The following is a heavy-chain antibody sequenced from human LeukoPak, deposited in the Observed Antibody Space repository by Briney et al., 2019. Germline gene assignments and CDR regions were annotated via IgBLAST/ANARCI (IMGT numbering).Heavy chain of an antibody. D-gene: IGHD3-22*01. Sequence: GGSLRLSCAASGFTFDDYGMSWVRQAPGKGLEWVSGINWNGGSTGYADSVKGRFTISRDNAKNSLYLQMNSLRAEDTAMYYCARDLRLSSGYLLYYFDSWGQGTLVTVSS. CDR3: ARDLRLSSGYLLYYFDS. CDR2: INWNGGST. J-gene: IGHJ4*02. CDR1: GFTFDDYG. V-gene: IGHV3-20*04.